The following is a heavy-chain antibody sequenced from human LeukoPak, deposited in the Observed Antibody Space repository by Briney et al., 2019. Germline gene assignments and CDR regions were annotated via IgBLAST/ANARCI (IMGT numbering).Heavy chain of an antibody. CDR3: ARALAAAPTY. V-gene: IGHV1-2*02. J-gene: IGHJ4*02. D-gene: IGHD6-13*01. Sequence: GASVKVPCKASGYTFTGYNMHWVRQAPGQGLEWMGWINPNSGGTNYAQKFQGRVTMTRDTSISTAYMELSSLRSDDTAMYYCARALAAAPTYWGQGTLVTVSS. CDR2: INPNSGGT. CDR1: GYTFTGYN.